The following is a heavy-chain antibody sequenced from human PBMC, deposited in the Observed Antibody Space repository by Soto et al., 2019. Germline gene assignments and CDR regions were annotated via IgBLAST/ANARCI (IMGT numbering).Heavy chain of an antibody. D-gene: IGHD6-6*01. CDR2: ITDDGSNK. V-gene: IGHV3-30-3*01. CDR1: GFTFSNYA. CDR3: ARETLPSSSGAFDI. J-gene: IGHJ3*02. Sequence: GGSLRLSCAASGFTFSNYAMNWVRQAPGKGLEWVAAITDDGSNKYYADSVKGRFTISRDNSKNTLYLQMNSLRAEDTAVYYCARETLPSSSGAFDIWGQGTMVTVSS.